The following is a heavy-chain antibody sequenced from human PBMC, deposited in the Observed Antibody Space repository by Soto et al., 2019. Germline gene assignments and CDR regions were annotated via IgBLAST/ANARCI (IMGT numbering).Heavy chain of an antibody. CDR2: ISSSSSTI. CDR1: GFTFSSYS. J-gene: IGHJ4*02. V-gene: IGHV3-48*01. CDR3: XXXXLXDFWSAVSPFDY. Sequence: EVQLVESGGGLVQPGGSLRLSCAASGFTFSSYSMNWVRQAPGKGLEWVSYISSSSSTIYYADSVKGRFTISRDNAKNSLYLQMNXXRAXDXAVYXCXXXXLXDFWSAVSPFDYWGQGTLVTVSS. D-gene: IGHD3-3*01.